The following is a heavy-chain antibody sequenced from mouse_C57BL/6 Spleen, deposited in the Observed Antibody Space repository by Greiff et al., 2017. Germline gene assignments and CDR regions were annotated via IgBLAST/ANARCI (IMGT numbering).Heavy chain of an antibody. D-gene: IGHD1-1*02. CDR3: ARWVGRAMDY. CDR2: ISYDGSN. V-gene: IGHV3-6*01. CDR1: GYSITSGYY. J-gene: IGHJ4*01. Sequence: EVKLLESGPGLVKPSQSLSLTCSVTGYSITSGYYWNWIRQFPGNKLEWMGYISYDGSNNYNPSLKNRISITRDTSKNQFFLKLNSVTTEDTATYYCARWVGRAMDYWGQGTSVTVSS.